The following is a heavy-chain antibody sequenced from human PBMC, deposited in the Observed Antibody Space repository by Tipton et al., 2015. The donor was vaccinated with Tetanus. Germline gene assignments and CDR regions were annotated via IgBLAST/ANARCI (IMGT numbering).Heavy chain of an antibody. J-gene: IGHJ3*01. V-gene: IGHV3-21*01. CDR3: ARLEEYTYGFDL. Sequence: SGVIFRLYTMSWVRQAPGKGLEWVASISSGSAQIYYADSVEGRFTISRDNSKNSVYLQMSNLRADDTAVYYCARLEEYTYGFDLWGQGTMVTVSS. CDR1: GVIFRLYT. D-gene: IGHD1-1*01. CDR2: ISSGSAQI.